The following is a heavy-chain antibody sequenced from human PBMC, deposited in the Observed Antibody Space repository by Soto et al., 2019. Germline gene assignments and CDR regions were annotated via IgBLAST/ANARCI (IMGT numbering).Heavy chain of an antibody. Sequence: ASVKVSCKASGYTFTSYYMHWVRQAPGQGLEWMGIINPSGGSTSYAQKFQGRVTMTRDTSTSTVYMELSSLRSEDTAVYYCARVRTMVVAAISEPWFAPWGQGTLVTVSS. J-gene: IGHJ5*02. V-gene: IGHV1-46*01. CDR2: INPSGGST. CDR3: ARVRTMVVAAISEPWFAP. CDR1: GYTFTSYY. D-gene: IGHD2-15*01.